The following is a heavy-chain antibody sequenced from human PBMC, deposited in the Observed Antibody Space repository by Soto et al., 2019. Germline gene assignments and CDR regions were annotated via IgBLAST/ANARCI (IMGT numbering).Heavy chain of an antibody. CDR2: IYYSGST. D-gene: IGHD3-9*01. Sequence: ETLSLTCTVSGGSISSSSYYWGWIRQPPGKGLEWIGSIYYSGSTYYNPSLKSRVTISVDTSKNQFSLKLSSVTAADTAVYYCARHLSYYDILTGYSYYYYGMDVWGQGTTVTVSS. CDR3: ARHLSYYDILTGYSYYYYGMDV. V-gene: IGHV4-39*01. CDR1: GGSISSSSYY. J-gene: IGHJ6*02.